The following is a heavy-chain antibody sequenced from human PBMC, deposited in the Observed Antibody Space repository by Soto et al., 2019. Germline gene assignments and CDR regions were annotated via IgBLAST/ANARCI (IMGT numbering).Heavy chain of an antibody. V-gene: IGHV4-31*03. CDR3: ASRYYYDSSGYYPSYYYYGMDV. CDR2: IYYSGST. CDR1: GGSISSGGYY. Sequence: QVQLQESGPGLVKPSQTLSLTCTVSGGSISSGGYYWSWIRQHPGKGLEWIGYIYYSGSTYYNPSLQSRVTISVDTSKNQFSLKLSSVTAADTAVYYCASRYYYDSSGYYPSYYYYGMDVWGQGTTVTVSS. D-gene: IGHD3-22*01. J-gene: IGHJ6*02.